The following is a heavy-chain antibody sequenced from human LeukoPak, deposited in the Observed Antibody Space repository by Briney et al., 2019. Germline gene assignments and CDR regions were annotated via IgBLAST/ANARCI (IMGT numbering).Heavy chain of an antibody. CDR3: ARGPVYYYDSSGYYYQHLLDY. CDR2: ISDIGSI. D-gene: IGHD3-22*01. V-gene: IGHV4-59*12. Sequence: PSETLSLTCTVSGGSISSYYWSWIRQPPGKGLEWIAYISDIGSINYNPSLKSRVTISVDTSKNQFSLKLSSVTAADTAVYYCARGPVYYYDSSGYYYQHLLDYWGQGTLVTVSS. CDR1: GGSISSYY. J-gene: IGHJ4*02.